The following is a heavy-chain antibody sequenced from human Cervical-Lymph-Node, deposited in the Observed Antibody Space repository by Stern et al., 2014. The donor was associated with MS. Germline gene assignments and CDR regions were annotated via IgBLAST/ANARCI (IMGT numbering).Heavy chain of an antibody. J-gene: IGHJ4*02. V-gene: IGHV5-51*01. Sequence: EVQLVQSGAEVKKPGESLKISCKGSGYSFTANWIAWVLQMPGKGLERMGIIYPGDSDTRYSPSFQGQVTISADKSSSTAYLQWSSLKASDTAMYYCARDYGDYAFDYWGQGTLVTVSS. D-gene: IGHD4-17*01. CDR3: ARDYGDYAFDY. CDR1: GYSFTANW. CDR2: IYPGDSDT.